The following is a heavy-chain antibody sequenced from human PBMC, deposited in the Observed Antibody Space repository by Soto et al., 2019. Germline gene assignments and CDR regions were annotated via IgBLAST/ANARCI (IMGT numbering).Heavy chain of an antibody. V-gene: IGHV4-59*08. D-gene: IGHD4-4*01. J-gene: IGHJ6*02. CDR3: VRQGIDHLHGLLDV. Sequence: QVQLQQSGPRLVKPSETLSLTCTVSSGPDRSHNWGWIRQPPGRGLAWIGYVYYTGDTAYNPSLSRRVAISADPSTTETSLALISVTAADPSVYDCVRQGIDHLHGLLDVWGQGKTFSVSS. CDR2: VYYTGDT. CDR1: SGPDRSHN.